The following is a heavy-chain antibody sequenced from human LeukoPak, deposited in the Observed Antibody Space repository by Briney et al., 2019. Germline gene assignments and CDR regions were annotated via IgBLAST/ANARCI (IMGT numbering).Heavy chain of an antibody. D-gene: IGHD6-13*01. V-gene: IGHV3-74*01. CDR3: ARDLGVADF. CDR1: GFTFSSYW. CDR2: MSSDGSTI. J-gene: IGHJ4*02. Sequence: PGGSLRLSCTASGFTFSSYWMHWVRQAPGKGLVWVSHMSSDGSTISYADSVKGRFTISRDNAKSTVYLQINSLRAEDTAVYYCARDLGVADFWGQGTLVTVSS.